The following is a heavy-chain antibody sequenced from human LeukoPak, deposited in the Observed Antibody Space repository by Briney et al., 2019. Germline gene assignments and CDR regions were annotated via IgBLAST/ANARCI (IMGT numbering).Heavy chain of an antibody. CDR3: AREQYGGKDY. CDR1: GFTFRSYE. Sequence: GGSLRLSCAASGFTFRSYEMNWVRQAPGKGLEWVANIKEDGSEKYYLDSVKGRFTISRDNAKNSLYLQMNSLRAEDTAAYYCAREQYGGKDYWGQGTLVTVSS. CDR2: IKEDGSEK. V-gene: IGHV3-7*03. D-gene: IGHD4-23*01. J-gene: IGHJ4*02.